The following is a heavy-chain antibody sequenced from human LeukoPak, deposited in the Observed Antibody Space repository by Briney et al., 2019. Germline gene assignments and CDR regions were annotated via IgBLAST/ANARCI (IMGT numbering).Heavy chain of an antibody. CDR3: ARTRRPTTVTYFDY. Sequence: ASVKVSCKASGYTFTGYYMHWVRQAPGQGLEWMGRINPNSGGTNYAQKFQGRVTMTRDTSISTAYMELSRLRSDDTAVYYCARTRRPTTVTYFDYWGQGTLVTVSS. CDR1: GYTFTGYY. D-gene: IGHD4-17*01. CDR2: INPNSGGT. J-gene: IGHJ4*02. V-gene: IGHV1-2*06.